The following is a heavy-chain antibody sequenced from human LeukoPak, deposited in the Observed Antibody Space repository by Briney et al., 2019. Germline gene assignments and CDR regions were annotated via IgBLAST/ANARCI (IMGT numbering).Heavy chain of an antibody. CDR1: GYTFTSYD. CDR3: ARVGYGDFDFDY. D-gene: IGHD4-17*01. V-gene: IGHV1-8*02. J-gene: IGHJ4*02. CDR2: MNPNSGNT. Sequence: GASVKVSCKASGYTFTSYDINWVRQAPGQGLEWMGWMNPNSGNTGYAQKFQGRVTMTRNTSISTAYMELSSLRSEDTAVYYCARVGYGDFDFDYWGQGTLVTVSS.